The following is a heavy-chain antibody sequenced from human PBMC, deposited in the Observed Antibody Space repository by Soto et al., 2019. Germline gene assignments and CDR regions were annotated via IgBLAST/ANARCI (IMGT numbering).Heavy chain of an antibody. CDR2: ISDSGGST. J-gene: IGHJ6*03. V-gene: IGHV3-23*01. D-gene: IGHD2-2*01. CDR1: FSCFS. CDR3: ANQGSYCGSSATCYYYYYMDV. Sequence: FSCFSVRRVINNTGKGLEWVSAISDSGGSTYYADSVQGRLTMPRDSSKNTLYPQVNSLRAEDTAVYYCANQGSYCGSSATCYYYYYMDVLRNGTTVTVTS.